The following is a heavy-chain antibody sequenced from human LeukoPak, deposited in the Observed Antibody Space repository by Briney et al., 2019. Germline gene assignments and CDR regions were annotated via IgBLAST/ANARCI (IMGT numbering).Heavy chain of an antibody. Sequence: SETLSLTCAVYGGSFSGYYRSWIRQPAGKGLEWIGRIYTSGSTNYNPSLKSRVTMSVDTSKNQFSLKLSSVTAADTAVYYCARDSGSYSSLPDYWGQGTLVTVSS. V-gene: IGHV4-4*07. J-gene: IGHJ4*02. D-gene: IGHD1-26*01. CDR1: GGSFSGYY. CDR3: ARDSGSYSSLPDY. CDR2: IYTSGST.